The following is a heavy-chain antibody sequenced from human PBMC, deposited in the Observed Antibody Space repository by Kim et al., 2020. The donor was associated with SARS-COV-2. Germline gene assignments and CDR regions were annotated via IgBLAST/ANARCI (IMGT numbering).Heavy chain of an antibody. Sequence: SETLSLTCTVSGGSISSYYWSWIRQPPGKGLEWIGYIYYSWSTNSNPSLKSRVTISVDTSKNQFSLKLSPVTAADTAVDYCASGLGSIVRSCYYYGMDVWGQGTTVTVSS. CDR3: ASGLGSIVRSCYYYGMDV. CDR1: GGSISSYY. D-gene: IGHD3-10*01. V-gene: IGHV4-59*01. J-gene: IGHJ6*02. CDR2: IYYSWST.